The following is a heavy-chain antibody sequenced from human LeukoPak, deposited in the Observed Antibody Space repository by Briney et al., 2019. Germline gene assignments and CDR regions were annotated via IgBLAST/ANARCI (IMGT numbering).Heavy chain of an antibody. J-gene: IGHJ3*02. D-gene: IGHD5-12*01. CDR1: GYTLTELS. V-gene: IGHV1-24*01. Sequence: ASVKVSCKVSGYTLTELSMHWVRQAPGKGLEWMGGFDPEDGETIYAQKFQGRVTMTEDTSTDTAYMELSSLRSEDTAVYYCATALIVATIGGRAFDIWGQGTMVTVSS. CDR2: FDPEDGET. CDR3: ATALIVATIGGRAFDI.